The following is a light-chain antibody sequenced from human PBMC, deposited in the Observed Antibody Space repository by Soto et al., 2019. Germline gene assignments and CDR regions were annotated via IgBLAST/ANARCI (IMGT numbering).Light chain of an antibody. CDR2: EVS. CDR1: SDDVGGFNY. V-gene: IGLV2-14*01. J-gene: IGLJ2*01. Sequence: QSVLTQPASVSGSPGQSITISCTGTSDDVGGFNYVSWHQQHPGKAPKLLISEVSNRPSGVSDRFSGSKSGNTASLTISGLQAEDEADYYCSSYTRTTTVVFGGGTQLTVL. CDR3: SSYTRTTTVV.